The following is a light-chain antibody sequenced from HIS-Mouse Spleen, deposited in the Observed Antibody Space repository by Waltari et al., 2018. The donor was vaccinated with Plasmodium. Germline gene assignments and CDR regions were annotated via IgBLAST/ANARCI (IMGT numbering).Light chain of an antibody. CDR1: QSVSSSY. J-gene: IGKJ4*01. V-gene: IGKV3-20*01. CDR2: GAS. CDR3: QQYGSSPQIT. Sequence: EIVLTQSPGTLSLSPGERATLPCRASQSVSSSYLAWYQQKPGQAPRHLIYGASSRATGIPDRFSGSGSGTDFTLTISRLEPEDFAVYYCQQYGSSPQITFGGGTKVEIK.